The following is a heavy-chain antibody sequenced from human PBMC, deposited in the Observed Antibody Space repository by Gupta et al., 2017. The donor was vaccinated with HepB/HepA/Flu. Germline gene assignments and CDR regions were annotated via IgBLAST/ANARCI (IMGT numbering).Heavy chain of an antibody. CDR3: ARDKGTAWFSNDY. V-gene: IGHV3-21*01. D-gene: IGHD6-19*01. J-gene: IGHJ4*02. CDR2: ISSSSTSI. CDR1: GFTFDLHT. Sequence: EVQLVESGGGLVKPVGSLRLSCAASGFTFDLHTMNWVRQGPGKGLEWVATISSSSTSIYYAASVRGRFAISRDNAKNSLYLQMNNLGPDDTAVYYCARDKGTAWFSNDYWGQGTLVTVSS.